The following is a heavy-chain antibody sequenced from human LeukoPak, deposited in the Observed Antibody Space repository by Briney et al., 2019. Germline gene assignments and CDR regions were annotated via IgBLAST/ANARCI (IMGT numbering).Heavy chain of an antibody. D-gene: IGHD3-3*01. V-gene: IGHV1-69*04. CDR2: IIPIFGIA. CDR1: GGTFSSYA. J-gene: IGHJ3*02. CDR3: ARGPDFWSGYAAGDAFDI. Sequence: GASVKVSCKASGGTFSSYAISWVRQTPGQGLEWMGRIIPIFGIANYAQKFQGRVTITADKSTSTAYMELSSLRSEDTAVYYCARGPDFWSGYAAGDAFDIWGQGTMVTVSS.